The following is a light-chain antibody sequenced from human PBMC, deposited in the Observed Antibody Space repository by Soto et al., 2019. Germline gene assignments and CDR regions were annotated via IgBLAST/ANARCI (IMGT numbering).Light chain of an antibody. J-gene: IGKJ1*01. CDR3: QQSYSTTWT. CDR1: QSITTY. Sequence: IQITQSPSSLSASVGDRVTITCRASQSITTYLNWYQQKPGKAPKLLIYSASSLQGGASSRFSGSGSGTEFTLTINSLQPEDFATYYCQQSYSTTWTFGQGTKVDIK. V-gene: IGKV1-39*01. CDR2: SAS.